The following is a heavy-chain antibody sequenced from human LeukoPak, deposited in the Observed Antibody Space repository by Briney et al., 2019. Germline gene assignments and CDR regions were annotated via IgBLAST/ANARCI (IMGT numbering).Heavy chain of an antibody. D-gene: IGHD1-26*01. CDR3: AIANPIVDFDY. Sequence: GGSLRLSCAASGFTFSSYEMNWVRQAPGKGLEWVSYISSSGSTIYYADSVKGRFTISRDNAKNSLYLQMNSLRAEDTAVYYCAIANPIVDFDYWGQGTLVTVSS. J-gene: IGHJ4*02. V-gene: IGHV3-48*03. CDR1: GFTFSSYE. CDR2: ISSSGSTI.